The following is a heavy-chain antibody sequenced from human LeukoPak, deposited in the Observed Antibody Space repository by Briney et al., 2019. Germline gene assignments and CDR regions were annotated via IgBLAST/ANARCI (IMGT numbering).Heavy chain of an antibody. J-gene: IGHJ4*02. Sequence: GGSLRLSCEASAFTLSTYWMHWVRQAPGKGLVWVSRINSVGSSTNYADPVKGRFTISRDNAKNTLYLQMNSLRTEDTALYYCARGRSGAGNSFDYWGRGILVTVSS. V-gene: IGHV3-74*01. CDR1: AFTLSTYW. CDR2: INSVGSST. D-gene: IGHD2-8*02. CDR3: ARGRSGAGNSFDY.